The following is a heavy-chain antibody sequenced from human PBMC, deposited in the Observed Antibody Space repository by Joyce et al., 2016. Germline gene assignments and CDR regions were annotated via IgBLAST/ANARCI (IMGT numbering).Heavy chain of an antibody. CDR3: ARGGIVYDYSMDL. CDR2: ISSDSTYI. D-gene: IGHD3-22*01. CDR1: GFTFSTSG. J-gene: IGHJ6*02. Sequence: EVQLVESGGGLVKPGGSLRISCAASGFTFSTSGMSWFRRAPGKGLEWVSAISSDSTYICYADSVKGRFTVSRDNAKNSLYLQMNSLRAEDTAVFFCARGGIVYDYSMDLWGQGTTVTVSS. V-gene: IGHV3-21*02.